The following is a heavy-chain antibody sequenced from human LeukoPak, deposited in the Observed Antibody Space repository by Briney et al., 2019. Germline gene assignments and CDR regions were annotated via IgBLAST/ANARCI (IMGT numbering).Heavy chain of an antibody. D-gene: IGHD2-2*01. V-gene: IGHV3-23*01. CDR3: AKDRPSEGYCSSTSCYPDY. CDR1: GFTFSSYA. CDR2: NSGSGGST. Sequence: GGSLRLSCAASGFTFSSYAMSWVRQAPGKGLEWVSANSGSGGSTYYADSVKGRFTISRDNSKNTLYLQMNSLRAEDTAVYYCAKDRPSEGYCSSTSCYPDYWGQGTLVTVSS. J-gene: IGHJ4*02.